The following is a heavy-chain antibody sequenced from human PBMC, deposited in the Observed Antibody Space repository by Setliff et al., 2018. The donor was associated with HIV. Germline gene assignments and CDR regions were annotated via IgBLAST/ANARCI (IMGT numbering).Heavy chain of an antibody. V-gene: IGHV4-39*02. CDR3: AKEGGLYFGMLIHDAIDL. CDR2: IHYNEKT. CDR1: GGSASNSRYY. Sequence: PSETLSLTCTVSGGSASNSRYYWAWIRQPPGKGPEYIGSIHYNEKTYYNPSLKSRVTISIDTSKNQFSLNLTSVTAADTAVYYCAKEGGLYFGMLIHDAIDLWGQGTMVTVSS. D-gene: IGHD3-3*01. J-gene: IGHJ3*01.